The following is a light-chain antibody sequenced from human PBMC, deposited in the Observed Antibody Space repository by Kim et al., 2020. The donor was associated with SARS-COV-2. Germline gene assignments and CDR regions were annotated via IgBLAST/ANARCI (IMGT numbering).Light chain of an antibody. CDR2: DVS. V-gene: IGLV2-14*03. CDR3: TSYTTTDTYV. J-gene: IGLJ1*01. CDR1: YNY. Sequence: YNYVSWYQHHPSKAPELIIFDVSKRPSRISHRFSGSKSGDTASLTISGLQAEDESDYYCTSYTTTDTYVFGSGTKVTVL.